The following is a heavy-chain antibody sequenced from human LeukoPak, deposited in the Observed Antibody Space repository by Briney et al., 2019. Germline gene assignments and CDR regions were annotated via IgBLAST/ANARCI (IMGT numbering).Heavy chain of an antibody. J-gene: IGHJ4*02. CDR1: GFTFSSYG. Sequence: GGSLRLSCAASGFTFSSYGMHWVRQAPGQGLEWMGIINPSGGSTGYAQKFQGRVTMTRDTSTSTVYMELSSLRSEDTAVYYCARAQAQAYGSGSYYIPVISGSDYWGQGTLVTVSS. CDR2: INPSGGST. V-gene: IGHV1-46*01. D-gene: IGHD3-10*01. CDR3: ARAQAQAYGSGSYYIPVISGSDY.